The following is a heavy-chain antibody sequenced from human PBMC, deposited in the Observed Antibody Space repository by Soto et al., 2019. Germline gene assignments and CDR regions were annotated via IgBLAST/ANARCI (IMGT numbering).Heavy chain of an antibody. CDR3: AGEPVRGYSGYAKY. D-gene: IGHD5-12*01. V-gene: IGHV3-33*01. J-gene: IGHJ4*02. CDR2: IWYDGSNK. Sequence: QVQLVESGGGVVQPGRSLRLSCAASGFTFSSYGMHWVRQAPGKGLEWVAVIWYDGSNKYYADSVKGRFTISRDNSKNTLYLQMNSLRAEDTAVYYCAGEPVRGYSGYAKYWGQGTLVTVSS. CDR1: GFTFSSYG.